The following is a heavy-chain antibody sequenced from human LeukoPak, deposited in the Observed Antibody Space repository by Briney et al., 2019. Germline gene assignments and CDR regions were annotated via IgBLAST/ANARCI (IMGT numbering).Heavy chain of an antibody. CDR3: ERSDYRSTCAY. J-gene: IGHJ4*02. Sequence: GGSLRLSCAASGFTFNSYTMNWVGQAPGKGMEWVSSISSRGSDIYYADSVKGRFTISRDNAKNSLYLQMNSLRAEDTAVYYCERSDYRSTCAYWGQRTLVTVSS. V-gene: IGHV3-21*01. D-gene: IGHD4-11*01. CDR1: GFTFNSYT. CDR2: ISSRGSDI.